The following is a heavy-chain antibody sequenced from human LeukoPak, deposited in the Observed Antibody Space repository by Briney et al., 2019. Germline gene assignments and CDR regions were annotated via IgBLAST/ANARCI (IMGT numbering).Heavy chain of an antibody. J-gene: IGHJ4*02. CDR2: GKNKANSYTT. CDR1: GFIFSDHY. CDR3: VRNAYGSGTYLVLDH. V-gene: IGHV3-72*01. D-gene: IGHD3-10*01. Sequence: PGGSLRLSCAASGFIFSDHYMDWVRQAPGNGLEWVGRGKNKANSYTTEYAASVKGRFTISRDDSKNSLYLQMNSLKTEDTAMYYCVRNAYGSGTYLVLDHWGQGTPVTVSS.